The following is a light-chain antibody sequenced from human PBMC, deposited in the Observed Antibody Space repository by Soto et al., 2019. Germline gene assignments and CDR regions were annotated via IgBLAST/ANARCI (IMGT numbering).Light chain of an antibody. Sequence: ILLTQSPSSLCSSVGDRVGITFRASQGIDSSFAWYQQKPGKAPKLLIYAASSLQSGVPSRFSGSGSGTDFTLTISSLQPEDFATYYCQQLHDYPITFGQGTRLEI. J-gene: IGKJ5*01. CDR3: QQLHDYPIT. CDR2: AAS. CDR1: QGIDSS. V-gene: IGKV1-9*01.